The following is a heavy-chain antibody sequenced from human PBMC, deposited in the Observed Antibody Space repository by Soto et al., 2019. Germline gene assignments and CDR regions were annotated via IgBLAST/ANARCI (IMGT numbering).Heavy chain of an antibody. V-gene: IGHV3-23*01. CDR2: ISGSGGST. Sequence: GGSLRLSCAASGFTFSSYAMSWVRQAPGKGLEWVSAISGSGGSTYYADSVKGRFTISRDNSKNTLYLQMNSLRAEDTAVYYCAKDREYSYSSGSYPANYFDYWGQGTLVTVSS. J-gene: IGHJ4*02. CDR3: AKDREYSYSSGSYPANYFDY. CDR1: GFTFSSYA. D-gene: IGHD6-19*01.